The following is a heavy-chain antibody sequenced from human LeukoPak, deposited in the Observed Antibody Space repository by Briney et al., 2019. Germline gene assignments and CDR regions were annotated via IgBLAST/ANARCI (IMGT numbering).Heavy chain of an antibody. CDR3: ARDHYRGMNSIRTNWFDP. V-gene: IGHV1-2*02. CDR1: GYTFTGYY. J-gene: IGHJ5*02. CDR2: INPNSGGT. D-gene: IGHD2-21*01. Sequence: ASVKVSCKASGYTFTGYYMHWVRQAPGQGLEWMGWINPNSGGTNYAQKFQGRVTMTRDTSISTAYMELSRLRSDDTAVYYCARDHYRGMNSIRTNWFDPWGQGTLVTVSS.